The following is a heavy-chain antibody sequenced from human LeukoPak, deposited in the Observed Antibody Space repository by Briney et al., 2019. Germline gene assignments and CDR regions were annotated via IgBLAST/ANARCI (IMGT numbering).Heavy chain of an antibody. D-gene: IGHD1-1*01. CDR3: ANDPLNNNYLNYMDV. Sequence: GGSLRLSCVSSGFTFSSFAMSWVRQAPGKGLEWVSSINTIGRRTYYADSVKGRFTISRDNSKNTLSLQMSSLRADDTAVYYCANDPLNNNYLNYMDVWGNGTTVTVSS. J-gene: IGHJ6*03. CDR2: INTIGRRT. CDR1: GFTFSSFA. V-gene: IGHV3-23*01.